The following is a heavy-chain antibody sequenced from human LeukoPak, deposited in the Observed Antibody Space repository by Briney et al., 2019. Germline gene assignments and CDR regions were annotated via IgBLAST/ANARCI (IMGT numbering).Heavy chain of an antibody. D-gene: IGHD6-13*01. CDR3: AREDTPYSSSWYGYGMDV. Sequence: GGSLRLSCAASGFTFSSYSMNWVRQAPGKGLEWVSSISSSSSYIYYADSVKGRFTISRDNAKNSLYLKMNSLRAEDTAVYYCAREDTPYSSSWYGYGMDVWGQGTTVTVSS. V-gene: IGHV3-21*01. CDR1: GFTFSSYS. CDR2: ISSSSSYI. J-gene: IGHJ6*02.